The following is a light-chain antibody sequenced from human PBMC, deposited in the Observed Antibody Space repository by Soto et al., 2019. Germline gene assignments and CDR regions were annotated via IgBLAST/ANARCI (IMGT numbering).Light chain of an antibody. V-gene: IGKV3-20*01. CDR1: QSVSSY. J-gene: IGKJ1*01. CDR2: DAS. Sequence: IVLTHSPGTLSFSPGEIATLSFRASQSVSSYLAWYQQKLGQAPRLLIYDASNRATGIPARFSGSGSGPDFILTISRLEPEDFAVYYCQQYGSSPRGTFGQGTKVDIK. CDR3: QQYGSSPRGT.